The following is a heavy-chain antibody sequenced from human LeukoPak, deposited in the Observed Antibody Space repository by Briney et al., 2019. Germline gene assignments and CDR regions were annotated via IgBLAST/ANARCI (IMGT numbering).Heavy chain of an antibody. V-gene: IGHV3-43*01. CDR2: ISWDGGST. D-gene: IGHD6-19*01. J-gene: IGHJ4*02. CDR3: AKDGLAVAGPYYFDY. Sequence: GGSLRLSCAASGFTFDDYTMHWVRQAPGKGLEWVSLISWDGGSTYYADSVKGRFTISRDNSKNTLYLQMNSLRAEDTAVYYCAKDGLAVAGPYYFDYWGQGTLVTVSS. CDR1: GFTFDDYT.